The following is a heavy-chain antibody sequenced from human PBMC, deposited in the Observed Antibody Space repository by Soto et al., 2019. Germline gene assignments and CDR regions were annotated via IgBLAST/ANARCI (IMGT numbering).Heavy chain of an antibody. D-gene: IGHD3-22*01. CDR3: ATAPSGSGYYYDAFDI. V-gene: IGHV3-21*01. J-gene: IGHJ3*02. CDR2: ISSSSSYI. Sequence: GGSLRLSCAASGFTFSSYSMNWVRQAPGKWLEWVSSISSSSSYIYYADSVKGRFTISRDNAKNSLYLQMNRLRAEDTAVYYCATAPSGSGYYYDAFDIWGQGTLVTVSS. CDR1: GFTFSSYS.